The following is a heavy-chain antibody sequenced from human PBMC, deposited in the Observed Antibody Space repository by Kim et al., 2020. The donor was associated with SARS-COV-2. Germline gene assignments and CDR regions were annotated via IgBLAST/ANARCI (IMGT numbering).Heavy chain of an antibody. J-gene: IGHJ6*02. CDR2: ISYDGSNK. CDR3: ARDLSSSWYLGYGMDV. D-gene: IGHD6-13*01. V-gene: IGHV3-30*04. Sequence: GGSLRLSCAASGFTFSSYAMHWVRQAPGKGLEWVAVISYDGSNKYYADSVKGRFTISRDNSKNTLYLQMNSLRAEDTAVYYCARDLSSSWYLGYGMDVWGQGTTVTVSS. CDR1: GFTFSSYA.